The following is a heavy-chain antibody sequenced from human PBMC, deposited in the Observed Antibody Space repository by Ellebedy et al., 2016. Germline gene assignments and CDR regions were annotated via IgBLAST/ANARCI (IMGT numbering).Heavy chain of an antibody. CDR3: AKWEGETGSFFATPYYYMDV. Sequence: GGSLRLSCAASGFTFNNYAMSWVRQAPGKGLEWVSGISGSGATSYYADSVKGRFTISRDNSKTTLYLQMKRLRAEDTAVYVCAKWEGETGSFFATPYYYMDVWGKGTTVTVSS. CDR2: ISGSGATS. J-gene: IGHJ6*03. CDR1: GFTFNNYA. V-gene: IGHV3-23*01. D-gene: IGHD1-26*01.